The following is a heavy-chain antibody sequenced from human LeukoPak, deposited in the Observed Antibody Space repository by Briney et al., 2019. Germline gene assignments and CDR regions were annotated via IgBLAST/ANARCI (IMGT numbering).Heavy chain of an antibody. D-gene: IGHD4-23*01. CDR3: VRAVDNLFKT. Sequence: TSETLSLTCTVSGGSISSYYWSWIRQPPGKGLEWIGYIYYSGSTNYNPSLKSRVTISVDTSKNQFSLKLSSVTAADTPTYYCVRAVDNLFKTWGQGTLVTVSS. J-gene: IGHJ5*02. CDR2: IYYSGST. CDR1: GGSISSYY. V-gene: IGHV4-59*01.